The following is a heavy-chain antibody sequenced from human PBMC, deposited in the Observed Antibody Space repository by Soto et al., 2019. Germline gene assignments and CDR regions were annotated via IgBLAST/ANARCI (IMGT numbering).Heavy chain of an antibody. J-gene: IGHJ5*02. V-gene: IGHV3-7*01. Sequence: EVQLVESGGGLVQPGGSLRLSCAASGFTFSSYWMSWVRQAPGKGLEWVANIKQDGSEKYYVDSVKGRFTISRDNAKNSLYLQMNSLSAEDTAVYYCARLRAYCSSTSCYEGVNWFDPWGQGTLVTVSS. CDR2: IKQDGSEK. CDR3: ARLRAYCSSTSCYEGVNWFDP. D-gene: IGHD2-2*01. CDR1: GFTFSSYW.